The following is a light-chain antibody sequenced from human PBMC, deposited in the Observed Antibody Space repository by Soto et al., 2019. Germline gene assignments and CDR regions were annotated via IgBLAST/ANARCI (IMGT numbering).Light chain of an antibody. Sequence: QSVLTQPPSVSGAPGQKVTISCTRSSSNIGAAYDVHWYQHLPGTAPKLLIYGNNNRPSGVPDRFSGSKSGTSASLAINGLQAEDEADYYCQSYDSSLSGWVFGGGTKLTVL. J-gene: IGLJ3*02. CDR1: SSNIGAAYD. V-gene: IGLV1-40*01. CDR3: QSYDSSLSGWV. CDR2: GNN.